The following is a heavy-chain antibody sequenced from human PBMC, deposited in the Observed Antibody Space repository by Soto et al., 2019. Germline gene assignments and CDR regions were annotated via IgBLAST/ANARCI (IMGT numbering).Heavy chain of an antibody. J-gene: IGHJ3*02. CDR1: GFTFSDFG. V-gene: IGHV3-21*01. Sequence: EVQLVESGGGLVKPGGSLRLSCAASGFTFSDFGMHWVRQAPGKGLEWVSYVSSRSNQIYYADSVQGRFTISRDNAKNSLYLQLNSLRGDDTAVYYCARVGWGKSFDIWGQGTMVTVSS. CDR3: ARVGWGKSFDI. CDR2: VSSRSNQI. D-gene: IGHD3-16*01.